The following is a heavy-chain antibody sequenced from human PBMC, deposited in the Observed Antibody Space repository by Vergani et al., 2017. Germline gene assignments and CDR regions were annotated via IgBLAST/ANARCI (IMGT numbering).Heavy chain of an antibody. CDR2: IRSDSGER. CDR1: GFTFSLSA. Sequence: QMQLVESGGGAVQPGGSPRLSRAAPGFTFSLSAMHWVRLAPGRGLEWLAFIRSDSGERYHAHSVEGRFSISRDNSKNTLYLQMNSLRPDDSATYYCIKEGLFRMPTDIDFWGQGTLVTVSS. V-gene: IGHV3-30*02. J-gene: IGHJ4*02. D-gene: IGHD2-15*01. CDR3: IKEGLFRMPTDIDF.